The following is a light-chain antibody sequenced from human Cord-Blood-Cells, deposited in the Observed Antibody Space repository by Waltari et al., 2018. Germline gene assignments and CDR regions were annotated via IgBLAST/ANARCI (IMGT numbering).Light chain of an antibody. Sequence: QSALTQPASVSGPPGQSITISCTGTSSDVGGHNYVSWYQQHPGKAPKLMIYEVSNRPSGVSNRFSGSESGNTASLTISGLQAEDEADYYGSSYTSSSTLVFGTGTKVTVL. V-gene: IGLV2-14*01. CDR3: SSYTSSSTLV. CDR2: EVS. CDR1: SSDVGGHNY. J-gene: IGLJ1*01.